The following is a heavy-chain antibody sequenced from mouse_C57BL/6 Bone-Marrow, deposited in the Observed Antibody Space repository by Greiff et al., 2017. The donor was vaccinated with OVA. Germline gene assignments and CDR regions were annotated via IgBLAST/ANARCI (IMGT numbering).Heavy chain of an antibody. CDR3: ARDELGSFAY. V-gene: IGHV7-1*01. CDR2: SRNKANDYTT. Sequence: EVKLMESGGGLVQSGRSLRLSCATSGFTFSDFYMEWVRQAPGKGLEWIAASRNKANDYTTEYSASVKGRFIVSRDTSQSILYLQMNALRAEDTAIYYCARDELGSFAYWGQGTLVTVSA. J-gene: IGHJ3*01. D-gene: IGHD4-1*01. CDR1: GFTFSDFY.